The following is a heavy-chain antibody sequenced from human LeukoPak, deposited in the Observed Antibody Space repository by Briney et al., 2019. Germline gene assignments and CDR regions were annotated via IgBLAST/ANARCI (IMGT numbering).Heavy chain of an antibody. D-gene: IGHD2-15*01. CDR3: AKGGSPSHNWFNS. J-gene: IGHJ5*01. CDR1: GFTFSSYS. V-gene: IGHV3-21*01. Sequence: PGGSLRLSRAASGFTFSSYSMNWVRQAPGKGLEWVSSISSSSSYIYYADSVRGRFTISRDNAKNSLYLQMNSLRAGDTAVYYCAKGGSPSHNWFNSWGQGTLVTVSS. CDR2: ISSSSSYI.